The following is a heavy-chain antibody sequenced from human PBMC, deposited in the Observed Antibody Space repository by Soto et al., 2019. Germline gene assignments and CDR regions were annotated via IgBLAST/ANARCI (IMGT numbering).Heavy chain of an antibody. CDR2: IYSGGTT. Sequence: LRLSCAVSGFTVRANYMSWVRQAPGKGLEWVSVIYSGGTTYYADSVKGRFTISRDNSKNTLYLQMNSLRAEDTAVYYCAGGTYYFDYWGQGTLVTVSS. CDR3: AGGTYYFDY. V-gene: IGHV3-53*01. D-gene: IGHD1-26*01. CDR1: GFTVRANY. J-gene: IGHJ4*02.